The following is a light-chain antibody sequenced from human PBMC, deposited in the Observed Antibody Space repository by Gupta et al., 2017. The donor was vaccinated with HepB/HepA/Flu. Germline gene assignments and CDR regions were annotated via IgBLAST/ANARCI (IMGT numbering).Light chain of an antibody. Sequence: SYELTQPPSVSVSPGQTANITCSGNTLEEKYICWYQQKPGQSPVLVIYQDSKRPSGIPERFSGSNSGNTATLTITETQAMDEADYFCQAWDSIVVLGGGTKLTVL. J-gene: IGLJ3*02. CDR3: QAWDSIVV. CDR2: QDS. V-gene: IGLV3-1*01. CDR1: TLEEKY.